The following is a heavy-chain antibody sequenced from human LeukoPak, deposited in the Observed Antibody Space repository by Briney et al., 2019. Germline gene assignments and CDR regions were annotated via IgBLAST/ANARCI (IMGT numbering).Heavy chain of an antibody. Sequence: SVKVSCKASGGTFSSYTISWVRQAPGLGLEWMGRISPILGIANYAQKFQGRVTISADKSTSTAYMELSSLRSEDTAVYYCTRDKNYNILTGYYAIMDVWGKKTTLTVSS. CDR3: TRDKNYNILTGYYAIMDV. CDR1: GGTFSSYT. CDR2: ISPILGIA. J-gene: IGHJ6*01. D-gene: IGHD3-9*01. V-gene: IGHV1-69*04.